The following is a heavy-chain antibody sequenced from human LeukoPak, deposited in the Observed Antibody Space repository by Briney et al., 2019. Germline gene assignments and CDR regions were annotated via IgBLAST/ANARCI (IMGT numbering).Heavy chain of an antibody. CDR3: ARGSPYYYYGMDV. CDR2: IYYSGST. CDR1: GGSISSYY. J-gene: IGHJ6*02. D-gene: IGHD6-13*01. Sequence: SETLSLTCTVSGGSISSYYWSWIRQPPGKGLEWIGYIYYSGSTNYNPSLKSRVTISVDTSKNQFSLKLSSVTAADTAVYYCARGSPYYYYGMDVWGQGTTVTVSS. V-gene: IGHV4-59*01.